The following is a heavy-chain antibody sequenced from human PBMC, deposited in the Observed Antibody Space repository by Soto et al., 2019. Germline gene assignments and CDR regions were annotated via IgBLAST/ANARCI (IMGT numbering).Heavy chain of an antibody. CDR3: ARRTWGMDV. J-gene: IGHJ6*02. D-gene: IGHD2-8*01. CDR1: SGSIGTTNW. CDR2: IFHSGNT. Sequence: QVQLQESGPGLVKPSGTLSLTCAVSSGSIGTTNWWSWVRQTPGKGLEWIGEIFHSGNTYDNPSLASRVTISVDTSKNQFSLNLRSVTAADTAVYYCARRTWGMDVWGQGTTVTVSS. V-gene: IGHV4-4*02.